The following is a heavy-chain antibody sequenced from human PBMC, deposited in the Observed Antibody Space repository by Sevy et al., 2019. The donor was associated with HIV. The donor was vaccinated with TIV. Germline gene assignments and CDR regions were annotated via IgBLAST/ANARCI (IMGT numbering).Heavy chain of an antibody. CDR3: ARQGLVRDYDFWSGYYRRWFDP. Sequence: SETLSLTCTVSGGSISSSSYYWGWIRQPPGKGLEWIGSIYYSGSTYYNPSLKSRVTISVDTSKNQFSLRLSSVTAADTAVYYCARQGLVRDYDFWSGYYRRWFDPWGQGTLVTVSS. V-gene: IGHV4-39*01. CDR2: IYYSGST. CDR1: GGSISSSSYY. J-gene: IGHJ5*02. D-gene: IGHD3-3*01.